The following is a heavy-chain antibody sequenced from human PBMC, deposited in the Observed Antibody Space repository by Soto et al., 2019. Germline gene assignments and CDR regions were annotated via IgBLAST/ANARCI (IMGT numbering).Heavy chain of an antibody. D-gene: IGHD3-22*01. V-gene: IGHV4-59*08. J-gene: IGHJ4*02. CDR2: IYYTGTT. Sequence: QVQLQESGPGLVKPSETLSLNCSVSGGSLSTYYWGWIRQPPGKGLEWIGYIYYTGTTNYHPSLKSRVTISVDTSKTQFSLKLSSVTAADTAVYYCARLGGYYQAFDSWGQGTLVTVSS. CDR1: GGSLSTYY. CDR3: ARLGGYYQAFDS.